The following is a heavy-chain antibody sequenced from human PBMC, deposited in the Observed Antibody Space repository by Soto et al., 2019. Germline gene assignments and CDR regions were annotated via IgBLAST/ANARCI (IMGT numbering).Heavy chain of an antibody. V-gene: IGHV4-31*03. CDR2: IYYSGST. CDR3: ASLTPLPTNIAAAGTIDAFDI. J-gene: IGHJ3*02. D-gene: IGHD6-13*01. CDR1: GGSISSGGYY. Sequence: QVQLQESGPGLVKPSQTLSLTCTVSGGSISSGGYYWSWIRQHPGKGLEWIGYIYYSGSTYYNPSLKSRVTISVDTSKNQFSLKLSSVTAADTAVYYCASLTPLPTNIAAAGTIDAFDIWGQGTMVTVSS.